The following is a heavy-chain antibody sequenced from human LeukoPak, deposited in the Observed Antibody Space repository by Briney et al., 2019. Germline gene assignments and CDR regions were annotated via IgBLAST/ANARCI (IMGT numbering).Heavy chain of an antibody. D-gene: IGHD2-2*01. J-gene: IGHJ4*02. CDR1: GFTFSSYA. CDR2: ISGSGGST. Sequence: GGSLRLSCAASGFTFSSYAMSWVRQAPGKGLGWVSAISGSGGSTYYADSVKGRFTISRDNSKNTLYLQMNSLRAEDTAVYYCARADIVVVPAPFLVYWGQGTLVTVSS. CDR3: ARADIVVVPAPFLVY. V-gene: IGHV3-23*01.